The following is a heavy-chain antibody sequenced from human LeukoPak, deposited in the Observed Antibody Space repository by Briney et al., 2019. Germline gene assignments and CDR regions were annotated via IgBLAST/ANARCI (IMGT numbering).Heavy chain of an antibody. J-gene: IGHJ4*02. D-gene: IGHD1-26*01. CDR3: VRGPEWELYFDY. Sequence: GASVKVSCKASGGTFSGYAINWVRQATGQGLEWMGWMNPNSGNTGYAQKFQGRVTITRNTSISTAYMELSSLRSEDTAVYYCVRGPEWELYFDYWGQGTLVTVSS. V-gene: IGHV1-8*03. CDR1: GGTFSGYA. CDR2: MNPNSGNT.